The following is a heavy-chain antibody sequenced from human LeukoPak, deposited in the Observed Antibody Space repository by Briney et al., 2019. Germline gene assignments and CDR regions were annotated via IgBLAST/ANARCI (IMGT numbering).Heavy chain of an antibody. V-gene: IGHV1-2*06. D-gene: IGHD6-13*01. CDR2: INPNSGGT. CDR3: AIGIPAAGTFDC. J-gene: IGHJ4*02. CDR1: GYTFTDYY. Sequence: ASVKVSCKASGYTFTDYYMQWVRQAPGQGLELMGRINPNSGGTNYAQKFQGRVTMTRDTSISTAYMDLSSLRSDDTAVYYCAIGIPAAGTFDCWGQGTLVTVSS.